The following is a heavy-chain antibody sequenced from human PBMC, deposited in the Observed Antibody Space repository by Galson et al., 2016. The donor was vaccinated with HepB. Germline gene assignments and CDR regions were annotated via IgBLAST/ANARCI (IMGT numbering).Heavy chain of an antibody. V-gene: IGHV5-10-1*01. CDR3: ARSHCSGGSCYDYYYHGMDV. CDR1: GYSFTSYW. CDR2: IDPSDSYT. J-gene: IGHJ6*02. Sequence: QSGAEVKKPGESLRISCKGSGYSFTSYWINWVRQMPGKGLEWMGRIDPSDSYTNYSPSFQGHVTISADKSISTAYLQWSSLKASDTAMYYCARSHCSGGSCYDYYYHGMDVWGQGTTVTVSS. D-gene: IGHD2-15*01.